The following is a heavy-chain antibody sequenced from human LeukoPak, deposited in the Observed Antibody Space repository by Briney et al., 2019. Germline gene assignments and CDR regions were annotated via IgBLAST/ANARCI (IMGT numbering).Heavy chain of an antibody. J-gene: IGHJ6*02. Sequence: GGSLRLSCATSGFTFSDRYMSWLRQAPGKGLEWVSHISGRSLEIYYADSVKGRFTVSRDNAKNSLYLQMNSLRAEDTAVYYCARDRGKPYGMDVWGQGTTVTVSS. CDR2: ISGRSLEI. CDR3: ARDRGKPYGMDV. V-gene: IGHV3-11*01. CDR1: GFTFSDRY.